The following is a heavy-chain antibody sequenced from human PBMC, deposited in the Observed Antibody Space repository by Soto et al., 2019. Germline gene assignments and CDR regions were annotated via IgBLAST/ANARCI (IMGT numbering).Heavy chain of an antibody. Sequence: GGSLRLSCAASGFTFSDFGMHWVCQGPGKGLEWLAVISEDAETDFHADSVKGRFTVSRDNFKETLYLQMNSLTTDDSGVYFCAKAPFGRTYYFSGMDVWGQGTTVTVSS. J-gene: IGHJ6*02. D-gene: IGHD3-3*01. CDR3: AKAPFGRTYYFSGMDV. CDR1: GFTFSDFG. V-gene: IGHV3-30*18. CDR2: ISEDAETD.